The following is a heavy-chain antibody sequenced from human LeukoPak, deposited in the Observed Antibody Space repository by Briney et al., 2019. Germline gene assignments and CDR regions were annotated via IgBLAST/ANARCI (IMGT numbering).Heavy chain of an antibody. CDR1: GSTFTGYH. CDR3: ARGCNVVAGYHLTDYGMDV. D-gene: IGHD6-19*01. V-gene: IGHV1-2*02. J-gene: IGHJ6*02. Sequence: ASVKVSCKASGSTFTGYHVIWVRQAPGQGLEWMGWIRPTGGGTKYAQKFQGRVTMTKDTSIDTFYMELNRLRSDDTAVYYCARGCNVVAGYHLTDYGMDVWGQGTKVTVSS. CDR2: IRPTGGGT.